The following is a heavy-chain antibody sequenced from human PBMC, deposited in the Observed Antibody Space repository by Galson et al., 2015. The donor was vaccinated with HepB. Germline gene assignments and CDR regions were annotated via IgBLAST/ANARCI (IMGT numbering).Heavy chain of an antibody. V-gene: IGHV3-23*01. Sequence: SLRLSCAASGFTFSSYAMSWVRQAPGKGLEWVSAISGSGGSTYYADSVKGRFTISRDNSKNTLYLQMNSLRAEDTAVYYCAKDERSLRAVAPYYYYGMDVWGQGTTVTVSS. CDR3: AKDERSLRAVAPYYYYGMDV. CDR2: ISGSGGST. CDR1: GFTFSSYA. D-gene: IGHD6-19*01. J-gene: IGHJ6*02.